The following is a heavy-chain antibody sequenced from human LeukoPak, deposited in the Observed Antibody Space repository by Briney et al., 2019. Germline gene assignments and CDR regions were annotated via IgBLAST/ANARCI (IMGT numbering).Heavy chain of an antibody. CDR3: VRAPKGRQPLNSMDV. Sequence: PGGSLRLSCAASGFTFSSYWMSWVRQAPGKGLEWVANIKQDGSEKYYVDSVKGRFTISRDNAKNSLYLQMSSLRAEDTAVYYCVRAPKGRQPLNSMDVWGKGTTVTVSS. J-gene: IGHJ6*03. D-gene: IGHD2-2*01. CDR2: IKQDGSEK. CDR1: GFTFSSYW. V-gene: IGHV3-7*01.